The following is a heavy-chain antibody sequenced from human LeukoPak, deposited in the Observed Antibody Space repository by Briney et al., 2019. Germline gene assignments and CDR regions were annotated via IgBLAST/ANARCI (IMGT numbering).Heavy chain of an antibody. D-gene: IGHD6-6*01. CDR1: GYSFTSYW. V-gene: IGHV5-51*01. CDR3: ARLRRDSSSSETNSYYFDY. Sequence: KYGESLKISCKGSGYSFTSYWIGWVRQMPGKGLEWMGIIYPGDSDTRYSTSFQGQAPISADKSISTAYLQWSSLKASDTAMYYCARLRRDSSSSETNSYYFDYWGQGTLVTVSS. J-gene: IGHJ4*02. CDR2: IYPGDSDT.